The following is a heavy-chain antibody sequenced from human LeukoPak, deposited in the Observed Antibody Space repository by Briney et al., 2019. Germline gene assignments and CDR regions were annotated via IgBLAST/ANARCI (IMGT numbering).Heavy chain of an antibody. J-gene: IGHJ3*02. CDR1: GFTFSSYS. V-gene: IGHV3-21*01. D-gene: IGHD2-8*01. CDR3: AKDRSAPHMLWNAFDI. Sequence: GGSLRLSCAASGFTFSSYSMNWVRQAPGKGLEWVSSISTSSSYIYYAHSVKGRFTISRDNAKNSLYLQTNSLRAEDTAMYYCAKDRSAPHMLWNAFDIWGQGTMVTVSS. CDR2: ISTSSSYI.